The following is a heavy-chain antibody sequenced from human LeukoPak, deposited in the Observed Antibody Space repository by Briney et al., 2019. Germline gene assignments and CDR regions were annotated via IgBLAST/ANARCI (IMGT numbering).Heavy chain of an antibody. J-gene: IGHJ4*02. CDR3: ARARWLRPVDY. D-gene: IGHD5-12*01. Sequence: GGSLRLSCAASGFTFSSYAMHWVRQAPGKGLEWVAVISYDGSNKYYADSVKGRFTISRDNSKNTLYLQMNSLRAEDTAVYYCARARWLRPVDYWGQGTLVTVSS. CDR1: GFTFSSYA. CDR2: ISYDGSNK. V-gene: IGHV3-30-3*01.